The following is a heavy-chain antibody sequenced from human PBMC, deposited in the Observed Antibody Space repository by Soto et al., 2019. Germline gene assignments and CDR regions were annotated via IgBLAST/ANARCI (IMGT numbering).Heavy chain of an antibody. CDR3: ARTYSSRCSPFDY. J-gene: IGHJ4*02. Sequence: QVQLQHWGAGLLKPSETLSLTCAVYGGSFSGYYWSWIRQPPGKGLEWIGEINQSGSTNYNPSLKIRVTISVDTSKNQVSLKLSSVTAADTAVYYCARTYSSRCSPFDYWGQGTLVTVSS. CDR2: INQSGST. CDR1: GGSFSGYY. V-gene: IGHV4-34*01. D-gene: IGHD6-13*01.